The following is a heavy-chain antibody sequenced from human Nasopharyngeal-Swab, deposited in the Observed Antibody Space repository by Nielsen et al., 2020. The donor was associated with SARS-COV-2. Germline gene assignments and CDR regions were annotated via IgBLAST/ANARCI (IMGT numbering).Heavy chain of an antibody. CDR1: GGSISSGGYY. D-gene: IGHD3-9*01. CDR3: ARVLRYFDWLFFDY. Sequence: SETLSLTCTVSGGSISSGGYYWSWIRQHPGKGLEWIGYIYYSGSTYYNPSLKSRVTISVDTSKNQFSLKLSSVTAADTAVYYCARVLRYFDWLFFDYWGQRTLVTVSS. J-gene: IGHJ4*02. CDR2: IYYSGST. V-gene: IGHV4-31*03.